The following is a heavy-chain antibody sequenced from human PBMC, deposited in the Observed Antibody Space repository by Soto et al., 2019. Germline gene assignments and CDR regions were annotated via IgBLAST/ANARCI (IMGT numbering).Heavy chain of an antibody. Sequence: PGGSLRLSCAASGFTFSSYAMSWVRQAPGKGLEWVSAISGSGGSTYYADSVKGRFTISRDNSENTLYLQMNSLRAEDTAVYYCARRIVATGDAFDIWGQGTMVTVSS. J-gene: IGHJ3*02. D-gene: IGHD5-12*01. V-gene: IGHV3-23*01. CDR1: GFTFSSYA. CDR2: ISGSGGST. CDR3: ARRIVATGDAFDI.